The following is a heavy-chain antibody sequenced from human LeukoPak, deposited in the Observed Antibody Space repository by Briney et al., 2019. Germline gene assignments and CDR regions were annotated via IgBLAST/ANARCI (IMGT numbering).Heavy chain of an antibody. CDR3: ARGYYGSGSYSYYGMDV. D-gene: IGHD3-10*01. J-gene: IGHJ6*02. CDR2: IYYSGST. V-gene: IGHV4-59*01. CDR1: GGSISSYY. Sequence: SETLSLTCTVSGGSISSYYWSWIRQPPGKGLEWIGYIYYSGSTNYNPSLKSRVPISVDTSKNQFSLKLSSVTAADTAVYYCARGYYGSGSYSYYGMDVWGQGTTVTVSS.